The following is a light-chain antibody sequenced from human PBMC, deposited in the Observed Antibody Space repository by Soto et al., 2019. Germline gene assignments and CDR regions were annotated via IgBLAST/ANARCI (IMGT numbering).Light chain of an antibody. V-gene: IGLV2-14*02. CDR2: NVY. CDR1: NSDVGSSGP. CDR3: SAYTVSRTYV. J-gene: IGLJ1*01. Sequence: QSALTQPASVSGSPGQSITISCSGSNSDVGSSGPVSWYQHHPGQVPKLMIYNVYDRPSGISYRFSGSKSGNTASLTISGLQGEDEADYYCSAYTVSRTYVFGTGTKVTVL.